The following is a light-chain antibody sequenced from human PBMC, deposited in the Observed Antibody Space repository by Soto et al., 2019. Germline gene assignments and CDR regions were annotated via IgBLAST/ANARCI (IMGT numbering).Light chain of an antibody. J-gene: IGKJ5*01. Sequence: EIVMTQSPATLSVSPGERATLSCRASQSVSSNLAWYQQKPGQAPRLLIYGASTRATGIPARFSGSGSGTEFTLTISSLQSEDFALYYCQQYNNWLITFGQGTRLEMK. V-gene: IGKV3-15*01. CDR3: QQYNNWLIT. CDR1: QSVSSN. CDR2: GAS.